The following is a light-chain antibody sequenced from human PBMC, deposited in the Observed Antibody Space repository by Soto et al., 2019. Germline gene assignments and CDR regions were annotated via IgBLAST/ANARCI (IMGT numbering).Light chain of an antibody. J-gene: IGKJ1*01. CDR3: QQHNSYSVT. Sequence: DIQMTQSPSTLSASVGDRVTITCRAIQSVSNWLAWYQQKPGKAPNLLIYRASNLESGVPSRFSGSGSGTEFTLTISSLQPDDLATYYCQQHNSYSVTFGQGTKVEIK. CDR1: QSVSNW. V-gene: IGKV1-5*03. CDR2: RAS.